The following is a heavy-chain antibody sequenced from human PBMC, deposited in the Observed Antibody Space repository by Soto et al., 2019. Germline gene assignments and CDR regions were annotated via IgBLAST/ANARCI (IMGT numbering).Heavy chain of an antibody. CDR1: GFTFSDYY. J-gene: IGHJ6*02. V-gene: IGHV3-11*01. CDR3: ARLDGNDYDSSGYYYYYYGMDV. D-gene: IGHD3-22*01. Sequence: QVPLVESGGGLVKPGGSLRLSCAASGFTFSDYYMSWIRQAPGKGLEWVSYISSSGSTIYYADSVKGRFTISRDNAKXXLYLQMNSLRAEDTAVYYCARLDGNDYDSSGYYYYYYGMDVWGQGTTVTVSS. CDR2: ISSSGSTI.